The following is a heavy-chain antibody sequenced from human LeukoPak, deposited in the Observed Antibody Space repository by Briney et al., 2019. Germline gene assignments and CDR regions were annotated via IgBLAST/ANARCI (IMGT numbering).Heavy chain of an antibody. CDR3: AREGVGYWSGGSCYYYYGMDV. Sequence: SETLSLTCTVSGGSISSYYWSWIRQPAGKGLEWIGRIYTSGSTNYNPSLKSRVTMSVDTSKNQFSLKLSSVTAADTAVYYCAREGVGYWSGGSCYYYYGMDVWGQGTTVTVSS. D-gene: IGHD2-15*01. CDR2: IYTSGST. J-gene: IGHJ6*02. V-gene: IGHV4-4*07. CDR1: GGSISSYY.